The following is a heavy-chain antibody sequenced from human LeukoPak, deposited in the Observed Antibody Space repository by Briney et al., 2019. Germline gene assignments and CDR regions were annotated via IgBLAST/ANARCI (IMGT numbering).Heavy chain of an antibody. D-gene: IGHD4-23*01. J-gene: IGHJ4*02. CDR2: ISYNGRNK. Sequence: GGSLRLSCAASGFTFSTYAMHWVRQAPDKGLEWEAVISYNGRNKYYADSVKGRFTISRDNSKNTLYLQMNSLKAEDTAVYYCARGAHFDDYGGGYFDYWGQGTLVTVSS. V-gene: IGHV3-30*01. CDR1: GFTFSTYA. CDR3: ARGAHFDDYGGGYFDY.